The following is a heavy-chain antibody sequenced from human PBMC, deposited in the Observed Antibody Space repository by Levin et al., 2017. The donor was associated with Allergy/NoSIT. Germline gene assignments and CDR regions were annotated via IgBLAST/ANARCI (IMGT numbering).Heavy chain of an antibody. V-gene: IGHV4-61*01. CDR3: ARVTYYYDSSGDSKGHWFDP. CDR2: IYYSGST. D-gene: IGHD3-22*01. J-gene: IGHJ5*02. Sequence: PSQTLSLPCTVSGGSVSSGSYYWSWIRQPPGKGLEWIGYIYYSGSTNYNPSLKSRVTISVDTSKNQFSLKLSSVTAADTAVYYCARVTYYYDSSGDSKGHWFDPWGQGTLVTVSS. CDR1: GGSVSSGSYY.